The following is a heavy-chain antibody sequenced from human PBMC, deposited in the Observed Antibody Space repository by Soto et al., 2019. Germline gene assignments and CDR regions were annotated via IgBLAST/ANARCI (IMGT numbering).Heavy chain of an antibody. CDR2: ISAHNGNT. CDR3: ARGRYGDY. CDR1: GYGFTTYG. V-gene: IGHV1-18*01. D-gene: IGHD1-1*01. Sequence: QVHLVQSGAEVKKPGASVKVSCKGSGYGFTTYGITWVRQAPGQGLEWMGWISAHNGNTDYAQNLQGRVTVTRDTSTSTAYMELRSLRSDDTAVYYCARGRYGDYWGQGALVTVSS. J-gene: IGHJ4*02.